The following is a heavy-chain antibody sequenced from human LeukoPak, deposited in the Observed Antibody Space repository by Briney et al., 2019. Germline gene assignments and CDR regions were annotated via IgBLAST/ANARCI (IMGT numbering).Heavy chain of an antibody. Sequence: ASVKVSCKTSGYTFTGYYVNWVRQAPGQGLEWMGWVNPDHGSTHFSQKFQGRVTMTRDTSISTAYMELNRLTSDDTAVYYCARYSVDCGPWFPEFWGQGTLVTVSS. V-gene: IGHV1-2*02. CDR2: VNPDHGST. J-gene: IGHJ4*02. CDR1: GYTFTGYY. CDR3: ARYSVDCGPWFPEF. D-gene: IGHD2-21*01.